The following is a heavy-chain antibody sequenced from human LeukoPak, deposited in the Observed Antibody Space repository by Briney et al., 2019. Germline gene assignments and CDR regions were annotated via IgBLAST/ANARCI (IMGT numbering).Heavy chain of an antibody. V-gene: IGHV3-7*04. J-gene: IGHJ4*02. CDR1: GFTFSSYS. CDR3: ARGIAVAVNDY. CDR2: IKQDGSEK. Sequence: PGGSLRLSCAASGFTFSSYSMNWVRQAPGKGLEWVANIKQDGSEKYYVDSVKGRFTISRDNAKNSLYLQMNSLRAEDTAVYYCARGIAVAVNDYWGQGTLVTVSS. D-gene: IGHD6-19*01.